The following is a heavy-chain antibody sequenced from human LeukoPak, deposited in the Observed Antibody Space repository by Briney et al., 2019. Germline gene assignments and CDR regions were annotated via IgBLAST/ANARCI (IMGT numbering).Heavy chain of an antibody. J-gene: IGHJ4*02. CDR3: ARRRLGELSPIDY. D-gene: IGHD3-16*02. Sequence: PSETLSLTCAVYGGSLSGYYWSWIRQPPGKGLEWIGEINHSGSTNYNPSLKSRVTISVDTSKNQFSLKLSSVTAADTAVYYCARRRLGELSPIDYWGQGTLVTVSS. CDR1: GGSLSGYY. CDR2: INHSGST. V-gene: IGHV4-34*01.